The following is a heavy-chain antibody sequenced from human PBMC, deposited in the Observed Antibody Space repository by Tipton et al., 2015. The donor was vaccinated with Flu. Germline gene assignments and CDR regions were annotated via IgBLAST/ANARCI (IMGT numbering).Heavy chain of an antibody. D-gene: IGHD6-19*01. CDR3: AREKDSSGSKYFQH. CDR2: IYSSGST. CDR1: GAPISSRSYY. J-gene: IGHJ1*01. V-gene: IGHV4-39*07. Sequence: TLSLTCTVSGAPISSRSYYWGWIRQPPGKGLEWIGCIYSSGSTYYNPSLKSRVTISLDTSKNQFSLKLSSVTAANTAVYYCAREKDSSGSKYFQHWGQGTLVTVSS.